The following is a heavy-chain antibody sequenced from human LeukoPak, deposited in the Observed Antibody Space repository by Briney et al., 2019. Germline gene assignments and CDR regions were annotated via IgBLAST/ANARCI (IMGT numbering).Heavy chain of an antibody. Sequence: PSETLSLTCTVSGGPISGYYWSWIRQSPGKGLEWIGDISYSGITNYNPSLKSRVTISLDTSKNQFSLKVRSVTAADMAVYYCARNRGHYGDLQWYYYYMDVWGKGTTVTVSS. V-gene: IGHV4-59*01. D-gene: IGHD4-17*01. CDR3: ARNRGHYGDLQWYYYYMDV. CDR2: ISYSGIT. CDR1: GGPISGYY. J-gene: IGHJ6*03.